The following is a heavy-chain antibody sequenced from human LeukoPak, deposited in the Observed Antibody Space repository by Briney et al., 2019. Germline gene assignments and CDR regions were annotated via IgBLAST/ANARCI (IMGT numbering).Heavy chain of an antibody. Sequence: PGRSLRLSCAASGFTFDDYAMHWVRQAPGKGLEWVSGISWNSGSIGYADSVKGRFTISRDNAKNTLYLQMNSLGAEDTAVYYCASSMLRGIGNYWGQGTLVTVSS. V-gene: IGHV3-9*01. CDR1: GFTFDDYA. CDR3: ASSMLRGIGNY. J-gene: IGHJ4*02. CDR2: ISWNSGSI. D-gene: IGHD3-10*01.